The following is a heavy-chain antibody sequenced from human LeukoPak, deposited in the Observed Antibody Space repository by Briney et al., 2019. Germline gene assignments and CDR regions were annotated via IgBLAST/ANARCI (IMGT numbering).Heavy chain of an antibody. CDR2: ISYDGSNK. CDR1: GFTFSSYA. V-gene: IGHV3-30-3*01. Sequence: PGRSLRLSCAASGFTFSSYAMHWVRQAPGKGLEWVAVISYDGSNKYYADSVKGRFTISRDNSKNTLYLQMNSLRAEDTAVYYCASDHGSYYYFDYWGQGTLVTVSS. J-gene: IGHJ4*02. D-gene: IGHD1-26*01. CDR3: ASDHGSYYYFDY.